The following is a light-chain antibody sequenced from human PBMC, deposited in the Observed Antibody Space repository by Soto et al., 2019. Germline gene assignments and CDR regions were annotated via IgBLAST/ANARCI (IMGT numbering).Light chain of an antibody. CDR1: SSDVGTYNH. CDR3: CSYAGSPRYV. CDR2: DVS. V-gene: IGLV2-11*01. Sequence: QSALTQPRSVSGSLGQSVTISCTGTSSDVGTYNHVSWYQQHPGKAPKVMIYDVSERPSGVPDRFSGSKSGNTASLTISGLQAEDEADYYCCSYAGSPRYVLGTGTKLTVL. J-gene: IGLJ1*01.